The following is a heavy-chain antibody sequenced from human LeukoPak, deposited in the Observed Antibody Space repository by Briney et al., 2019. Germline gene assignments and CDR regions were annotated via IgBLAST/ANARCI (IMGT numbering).Heavy chain of an antibody. V-gene: IGHV4-4*02. Sequence: SEALSLTCAVSGGSISSGNWWSWVRQPPGRGLEWIGEIHHSGNTNYSPSLKSRVTISVDTSKNQFSLKLSSVTAADTAVYYCASPKRDGYSYYYFDYWGQGNLVTVSS. D-gene: IGHD5-24*01. CDR1: GGSISSGNW. CDR3: ASPKRDGYSYYYFDY. J-gene: IGHJ4*02. CDR2: IHHSGNT.